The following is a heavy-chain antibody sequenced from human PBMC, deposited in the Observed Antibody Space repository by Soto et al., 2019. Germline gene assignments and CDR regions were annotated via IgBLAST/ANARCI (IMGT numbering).Heavy chain of an antibody. J-gene: IGHJ6*02. Sequence: GGSLRLSCTASGFTFRSYCMQWVRQAPGKGLVWVSHISPDGSTTSHADSVKGRFTISRDNAKNTLYLQTNSLRAEDTAVYYCARRGVAGALDVWGQGTTVTVSS. V-gene: IGHV3-74*01. CDR3: ARRGVAGALDV. CDR1: GFTFRSYC. CDR2: ISPDGSTT. D-gene: IGHD2-21*01.